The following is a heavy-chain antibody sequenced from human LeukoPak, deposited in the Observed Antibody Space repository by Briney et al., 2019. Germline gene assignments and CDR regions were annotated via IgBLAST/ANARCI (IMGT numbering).Heavy chain of an antibody. CDR3: ARYYYDSSGYDAFDI. D-gene: IGHD3-22*01. CDR1: VYSISSGYY. V-gene: IGHV4-38-2*02. J-gene: IGHJ3*02. Sequence: SETLSLTCTVSVYSISSGYYWGWIRQPLGKGLEWIGSIHHSGITYYNPSLKSRVTISVDTSKNQFSLRVDSVTAADTAVYYCARYYYDSSGYDAFDIWGQGTMVTVSS. CDR2: IHHSGIT.